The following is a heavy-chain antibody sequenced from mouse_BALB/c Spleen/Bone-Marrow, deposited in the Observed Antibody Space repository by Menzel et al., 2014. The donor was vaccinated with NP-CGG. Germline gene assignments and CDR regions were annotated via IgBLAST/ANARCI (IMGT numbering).Heavy chain of an antibody. D-gene: IGHD1-1*01. CDR2: INPSIGYT. J-gene: IGHJ2*01. Sequence: QVQLQQSAAELARPGASVKLSCKASGYIFTSYTIQWIKQRPGQGLEWIGCINPSIGYTDYNQKFKDKTTLTADKSSSTTYMQLNSLTSEDSAVYYCAREGTYYAYFDYWGQGTTLTVSS. CDR1: GYIFTSYT. CDR3: AREGTYYAYFDY. V-gene: IGHV1-4*02.